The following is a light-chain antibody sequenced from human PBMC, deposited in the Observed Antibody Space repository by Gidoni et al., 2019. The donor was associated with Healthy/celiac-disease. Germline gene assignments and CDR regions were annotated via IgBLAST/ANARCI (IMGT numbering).Light chain of an antibody. CDR2: GAS. J-gene: IGKJ2*01. CDR1: QSVSSSY. Sequence: VLTHSPGPLCLSPGERATLSCSATQSVSSSYIAGYQQKPGQSPTLLIYGASSRPTGTPDRWSGSGSGTDFTLTISRLEPEDFAVYYWQLRTYGQGTKLEIK. CDR3: QLRT. V-gene: IGKV3-20*01.